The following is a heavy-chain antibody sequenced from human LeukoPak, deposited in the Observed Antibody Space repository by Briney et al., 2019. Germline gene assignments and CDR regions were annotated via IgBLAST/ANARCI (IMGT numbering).Heavy chain of an antibody. D-gene: IGHD6-13*01. V-gene: IGHV4-59*01. J-gene: IGHJ4*02. CDR3: ATGYSSTWYYFDY. Sequence: PSETLSLTCTVSGDSISSYYWSWIRQRPGKGLEWIGYSYHTGSTNYNPSLKSRVTISVDKSKNQFSLKLSSVTAGDTAVYYCATGYSSTWYYFDYWGQGTLVTVS. CDR2: SYHTGST. CDR1: GDSISSYY.